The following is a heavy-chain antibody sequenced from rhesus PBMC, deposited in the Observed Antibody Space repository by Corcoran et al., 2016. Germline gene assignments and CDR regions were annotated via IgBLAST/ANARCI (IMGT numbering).Heavy chain of an antibody. CDR3: ASDRFIAAARYFDY. D-gene: IGHD6-25*01. Sequence: QVQLQESGPGVVKPSETLSLTCAVSGYSISSGYDWSWIRQPPGKGLEWIGYIYGSRGSTNYNPSLKSRVTLSVDTSTNQFSLKLSSVTAADTAVYYCASDRFIAAARYFDYWGQGVLVTVSS. CDR2: IYGSRGST. J-gene: IGHJ4*01. V-gene: IGHV4-127*01. CDR1: GYSISSGYD.